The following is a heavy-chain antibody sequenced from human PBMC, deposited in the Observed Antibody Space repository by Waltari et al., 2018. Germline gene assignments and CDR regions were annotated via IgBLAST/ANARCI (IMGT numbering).Heavy chain of an antibody. CDR3: ARDFSSGWYYFDY. J-gene: IGHJ4*02. CDR2: ISYDGSNK. D-gene: IGHD6-19*01. V-gene: IGHV3-30*01. Sequence: GLLRVAVISYDGSNKYYADSVKGRFTISRDNSKNTLYLQMNSLRAEDTAVYYCARDFSSGWYYFDYWGQGTLVTVSS.